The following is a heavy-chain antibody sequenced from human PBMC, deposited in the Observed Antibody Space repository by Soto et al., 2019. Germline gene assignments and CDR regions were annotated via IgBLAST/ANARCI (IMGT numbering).Heavy chain of an antibody. J-gene: IGHJ4*02. CDR3: ARGADYYDSSGYLW. Sequence: TSETLSLTCTVSGGSISSSYWSWIRQPPGKGLEWIGYVYYSGSTYYNPSLKSRVTISVDTSKNQFSLKLSSVTAADTAVYYCARGADYYDSSGYLWWGQGTLVTVSS. D-gene: IGHD3-22*01. CDR1: GGSISSSY. V-gene: IGHV4-30-4*01. CDR2: VYYSGST.